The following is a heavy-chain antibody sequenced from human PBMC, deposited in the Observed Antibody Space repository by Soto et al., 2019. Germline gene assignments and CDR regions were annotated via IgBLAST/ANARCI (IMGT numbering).Heavy chain of an antibody. J-gene: IGHJ4*02. CDR3: ARQDSGYSSGWSNRPHPSHENYFDY. V-gene: IGHV4-39*01. Sequence: SETLSLTCTVSGGSISSSSYYWGWIRQPPGKGLEWIGSIYYSGSTYYNPALKSRVTISVDTSKNQFSLKLSSVTAADTAVYYCARQDSGYSSGWSNRPHPSHENYFDYWGQGTLVTVSS. D-gene: IGHD6-19*01. CDR1: GGSISSSSYY. CDR2: IYYSGST.